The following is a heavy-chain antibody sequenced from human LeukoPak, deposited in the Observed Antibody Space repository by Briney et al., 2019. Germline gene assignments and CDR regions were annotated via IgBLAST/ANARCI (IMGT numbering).Heavy chain of an antibody. J-gene: IGHJ4*02. CDR3: ARDYQMSGTYSYYFDY. V-gene: IGHV4-59*01. Sequence: PSETLSLTCTVSGGSISRYYWSWIRQPPGKGLEWIGYIYYSGITNYNPSLKSRVTISVDTSKNQFSLKLSSATAADTAMYYCARDYQMSGTYSYYFDYWGQGTLVTVSS. CDR1: GGSISRYY. D-gene: IGHD1-26*01. CDR2: IYYSGIT.